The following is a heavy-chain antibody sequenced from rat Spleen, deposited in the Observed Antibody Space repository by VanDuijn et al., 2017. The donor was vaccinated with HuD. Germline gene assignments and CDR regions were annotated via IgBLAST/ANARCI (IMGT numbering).Heavy chain of an antibody. D-gene: IGHD1-12*02. J-gene: IGHJ4*01. CDR3: AREGYYYYDGTYYSYYVMDA. V-gene: IGHV3-3*01. CDR1: GYSITSSYR. Sequence: EVQLQESGPGLVKPSQSLSLTCSVTGYSITSSYRWNWIRKFPGNKLEWMGYINSAGSTNYNTSLKSRISITRDTSKNQFFLQVNSVTTEDTATYYCAREGYYYYDGTYYSYYVMDAWGQGASVTVSS. CDR2: INSAGST.